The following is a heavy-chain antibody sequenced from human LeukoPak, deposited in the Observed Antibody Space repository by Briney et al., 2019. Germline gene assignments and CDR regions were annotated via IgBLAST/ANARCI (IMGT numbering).Heavy chain of an antibody. CDR3: ARGLGIAARRRTPIWFDP. CDR2: MNPNSGNT. Sequence: ASVKVSCKASGYTFTSYDINWVRQATGQGLEWMGWMNPNSGNTGYAQKFQGRVTMTRNTSISTAYMELSSLRSEDTAVYYCARGLGIAARRRTPIWFDPWGQGTLVTVSS. J-gene: IGHJ5*02. V-gene: IGHV1-8*01. CDR1: GYTFTSYD. D-gene: IGHD6-6*01.